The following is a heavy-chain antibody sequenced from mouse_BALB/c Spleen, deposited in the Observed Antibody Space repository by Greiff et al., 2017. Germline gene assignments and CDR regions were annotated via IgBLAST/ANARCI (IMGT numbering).Heavy chain of an antibody. CDR1: GFNIKDYY. CDR3: NPYGNPAWFAY. D-gene: IGHD2-1*01. Sequence: VQLKQSGAELVRSGASVKLSCTASGFNIKDYYMHWVKQRPEQGLEWIGWIDPENGDTEYAPKFQGKATMTADTSSNTAYLQLSSLTSEDTAVYYCNPYGNPAWFAYWGQGTLVTVSA. V-gene: IGHV14-4*02. CDR2: IDPENGDT. J-gene: IGHJ3*01.